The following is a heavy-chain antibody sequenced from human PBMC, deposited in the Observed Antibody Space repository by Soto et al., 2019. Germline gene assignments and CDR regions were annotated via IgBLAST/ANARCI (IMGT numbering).Heavy chain of an antibody. CDR2: ISGSGGST. V-gene: IGHV3-23*01. J-gene: IGHJ6*02. Sequence: GGSLRLSCAASGFTFSSYAMNWVRQAPGKGLEWVSAISGSGGSTYYADSVKGRFTISRDNSKNTLYLQMNSLRAEDTAVYYCASPLWFGELSNYYYYYGMDVWGQGTTVTV. CDR3: ASPLWFGELSNYYYYYGMDV. D-gene: IGHD3-10*01. CDR1: GFTFSSYA.